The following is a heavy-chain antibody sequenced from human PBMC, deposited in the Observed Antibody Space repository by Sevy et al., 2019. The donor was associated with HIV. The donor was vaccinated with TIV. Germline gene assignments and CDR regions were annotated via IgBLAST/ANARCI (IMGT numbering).Heavy chain of an antibody. V-gene: IGHV1-2*02. D-gene: IGHD1-26*01. CDR2: INPNSGGT. Sequence: ASVKVSCKASGYTFTGYYMHWVRQAPGQGLEWMGWINPNSGGTNYAQKFQGRVTMTRDTSISTAYMELSRLRSDDTAVYYCVRTGIVGALYYYYGMDVWGQGTTVTVSS. CDR3: VRTGIVGALYYYYGMDV. J-gene: IGHJ6*02. CDR1: GYTFTGYY.